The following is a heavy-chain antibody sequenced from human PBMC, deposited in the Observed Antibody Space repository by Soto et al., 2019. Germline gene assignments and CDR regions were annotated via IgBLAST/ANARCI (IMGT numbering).Heavy chain of an antibody. J-gene: IGHJ4*02. CDR1: GFTFSRYW. CDR2: INNDGSTT. Sequence: EVQLVESGGGLVQPGGSLRLSCAASGFTFSRYWMQWVRQAPGKGLVWVSYINNDGSTTTYADSVKGRFTISRDNAKNTLYLLMNSLSDEDTAVYYCATYCVSPSCYMGGYSWGQGILVTVSS. CDR3: ATYCVSPSCYMGGYS. V-gene: IGHV3-74*01. D-gene: IGHD2-2*02.